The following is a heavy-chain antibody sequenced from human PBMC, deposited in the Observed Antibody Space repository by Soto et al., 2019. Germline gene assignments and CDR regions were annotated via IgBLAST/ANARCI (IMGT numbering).Heavy chain of an antibody. Sequence: QVQLVQSGGEVKKPGASVTVYCKASGYTFNSYGISWVRQAPGQGLEWMGWLSDYNGNTKYAQKLQGRVTMTTDTSTSTAYMELRSLRSDDTAVYYCARDEEYYGSGSYSYWFDPWGQGTLVTVSS. CDR1: GYTFNSYG. CDR2: LSDYNGNT. J-gene: IGHJ5*02. CDR3: ARDEEYYGSGSYSYWFDP. D-gene: IGHD3-10*01. V-gene: IGHV1-18*04.